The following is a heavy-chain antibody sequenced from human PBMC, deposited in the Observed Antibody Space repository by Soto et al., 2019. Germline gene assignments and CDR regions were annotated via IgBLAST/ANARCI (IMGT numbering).Heavy chain of an antibody. J-gene: IGHJ4*02. CDR3: AKPIVVVPAAIAADY. Sequence: PGGSLRLSCAASGFTFSSYGMHWVRQAPGKGLEWVAVISYDGSNKYYADNVKGRITISRDNSKNTLYLQMNSLRAEDTAVYYCAKPIVVVPAAIAADYWGQGT. CDR1: GFTFSSYG. D-gene: IGHD2-2*02. V-gene: IGHV3-30*18. CDR2: ISYDGSNK.